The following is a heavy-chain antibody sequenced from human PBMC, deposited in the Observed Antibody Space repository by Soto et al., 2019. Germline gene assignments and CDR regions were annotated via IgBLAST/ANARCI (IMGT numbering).Heavy chain of an antibody. CDR2: IDWNGANI. CDR1: GFTFNDFA. D-gene: IGHD1-26*01. Sequence: EVQLVESGGGLVQPGRSLRLSCAASGFTFNDFAMHWVRQAPGKGLEWVASIDWNGANIAYAASVEGRFTISRDNVKNSLFLQMNSLRAEDTAFYFCARDSGIVAAERFSFDPRGQGTLVTVSS. V-gene: IGHV3-9*01. CDR3: ARDSGIVAAERFSFDP. J-gene: IGHJ5*02.